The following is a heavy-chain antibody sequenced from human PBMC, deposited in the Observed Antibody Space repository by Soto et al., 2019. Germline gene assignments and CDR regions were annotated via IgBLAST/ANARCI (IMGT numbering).Heavy chain of an antibody. CDR2: IKSKTDGGTT. CDR1: GFTFSNAW. J-gene: IGHJ4*02. Sequence: PGGSLILSCAASGFTFSNAWMSWVRQAPGKGLEWVGRIKSKTDGGTTDYAAPVKGRFTISRDDSKNTLYLQMNSLKTEDTAVYYCTTAPYIWGSYLSNFWGQGTLVTVSS. V-gene: IGHV3-15*01. CDR3: TTAPYIWGSYLSNF. D-gene: IGHD3-16*02.